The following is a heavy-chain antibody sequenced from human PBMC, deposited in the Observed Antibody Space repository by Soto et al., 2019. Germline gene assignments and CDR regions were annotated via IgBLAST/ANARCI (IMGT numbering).Heavy chain of an antibody. CDR3: VRAAAARPAACY. Sequence: GRALRLSSVGSGVTFSNYRMHWFRQAPGKGLEWVSRVKSDGSSTSYADSVRGRFTISRDNAKNSLYLQMDSLGAEDTAVYYCVRAAAARPAACYWGQGTLVTRST. CDR2: VKSDGSST. D-gene: IGHD6-13*01. J-gene: IGHJ4*02. V-gene: IGHV3-74*01. CDR1: GVTFSNYR.